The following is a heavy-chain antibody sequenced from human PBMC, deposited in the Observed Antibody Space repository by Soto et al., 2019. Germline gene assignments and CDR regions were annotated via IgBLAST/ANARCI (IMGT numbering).Heavy chain of an antibody. CDR3: AGEDPIIYGSGSYFGVAP. D-gene: IGHD3-10*01. J-gene: IGHJ5*02. CDR2: INSDGSST. V-gene: IGHV3-74*01. CDR1: GFTFSSYW. Sequence: EVQLVESGGGLVQPGGSLRLSCAASGFTFSSYWMHWVRQAPGKGLVWVSRINSDGSSTSYADSVKGQFTISRDNAKNTLYLQMNSLRAEDTAVYYCAGEDPIIYGSGSYFGVAPWGQGTLVTVSS.